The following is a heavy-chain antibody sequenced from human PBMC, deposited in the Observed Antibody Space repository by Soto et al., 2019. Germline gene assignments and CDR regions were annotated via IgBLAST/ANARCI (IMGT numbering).Heavy chain of an antibody. V-gene: IGHV4-39*01. CDR1: SASLSSSTYY. J-gene: IGHJ4*02. CDR3: ASSSPFHY. Sequence: QLQLQESGPGLVKPSETLSLTCGVSSASLSSSTYYWSWIRQPPGRGPEWIGSIYYSGNTYYKPSLKSRVSISIDTSRNQFSLKLTSVTAADTGVYYCASSSPFHYWGPGILVTVSS. CDR2: IYYSGNT. D-gene: IGHD6-6*01.